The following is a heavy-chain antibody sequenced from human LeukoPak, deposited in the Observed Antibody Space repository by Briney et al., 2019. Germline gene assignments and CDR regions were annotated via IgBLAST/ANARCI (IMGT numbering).Heavy chain of an antibody. CDR1: GGSFSGYY. J-gene: IGHJ4*02. CDR2: INHSGST. Sequence: SETLSLTCAVYGGSFSGYYWSWIRQPPGKGLEWIGEINHSGSTNYNPSLKSRVTISVDTSKNQFSLKLSSVTAADTAVYYCARGGVAAAGTERYFDYWGQGTLVTVSS. D-gene: IGHD6-13*01. CDR3: ARGGVAAAGTERYFDY. V-gene: IGHV4-34*01.